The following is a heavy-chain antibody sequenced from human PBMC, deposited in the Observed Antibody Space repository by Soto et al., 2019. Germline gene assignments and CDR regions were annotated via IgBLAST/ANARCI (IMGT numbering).Heavy chain of an antibody. J-gene: IGHJ4*02. CDR2: IRNKASGGTT. Sequence: GWSLRLSCTASGFIFDDYVMTLVRQAPGKGLEFVGSIRNKASGGTTEYAASVKGRFTISRDDSKSIAYLQMNSLKTEDTAVYYCTKWPGNAPSNFEHWGEGTQVTVYS. CDR1: GFIFDDYV. CDR3: TKWPGNAPSNFEH. D-gene: IGHD5-12*01. V-gene: IGHV3-49*04.